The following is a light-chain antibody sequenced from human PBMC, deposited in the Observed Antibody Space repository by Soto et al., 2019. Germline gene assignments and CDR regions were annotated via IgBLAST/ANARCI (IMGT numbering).Light chain of an antibody. V-gene: IGKV3-15*01. Sequence: EIVLTQSPSTLSLSPGARSTLSCRASENIYTNLAWYQQKPGQAPRLLFYGASTRATGLPARFSGTGSGTEFTLTINSLQAEDSAVYYCQQYYNWPRTFGQGTLLEIK. J-gene: IGKJ5*01. CDR3: QQYYNWPRT. CDR2: GAS. CDR1: ENIYTN.